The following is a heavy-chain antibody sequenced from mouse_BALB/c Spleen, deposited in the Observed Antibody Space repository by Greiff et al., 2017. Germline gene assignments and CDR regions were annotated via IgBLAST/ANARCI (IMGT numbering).Heavy chain of an antibody. CDR2: INPNNGGT. CDR1: GYTFTDYN. J-gene: IGHJ4*01. CDR3: ARWDGNYLYYAMDY. V-gene: IGHV1-18*01. D-gene: IGHD2-1*01. Sequence: EVQLQQSGPELVKPGASVKIPCKASGYTFTDYNMDWVKQSHGKSLEWIGDINPNNGGTIYNQKFKGKATLTVDKSSSTAYMELRSLTSEDTAVYYCARWDGNYLYYAMDYWGQGTSVTVAS.